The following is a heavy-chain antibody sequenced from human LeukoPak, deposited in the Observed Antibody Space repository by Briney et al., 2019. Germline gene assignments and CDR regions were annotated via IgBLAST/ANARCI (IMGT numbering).Heavy chain of an antibody. D-gene: IGHD3-22*01. V-gene: IGHV1-24*01. CDR2: FDPEDGET. CDR1: GYTLTELS. Sequence: ASVKVSCKVSGYTLTELSMHWVRQAPGKGLERMGGFDPEDGETIYAQKFQGRVTMTEDTSTDTAYMELSSLRSEDTAVYYCATGLYYYDSSGYYYDKWLDYWGQGTLATVSS. J-gene: IGHJ4*02. CDR3: ATGLYYYDSSGYYYDKWLDY.